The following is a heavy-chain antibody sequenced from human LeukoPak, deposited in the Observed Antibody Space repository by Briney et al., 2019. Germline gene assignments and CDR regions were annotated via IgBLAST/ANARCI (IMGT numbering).Heavy chain of an antibody. V-gene: IGHV3-21*01. D-gene: IGHD5-18*01. Sequence: GGSLRLSCAASSFTFSSSTMNWVRQAPGKGLEWVSSISSSSTYINYADSVKGRFTISRDNARNSLYLQMNSLRAEDTAVYYCARDRGPGYSYGVLDYWGQGTLVTVSS. CDR3: ARDRGPGYSYGVLDY. J-gene: IGHJ4*02. CDR1: SFTFSSST. CDR2: ISSSSTYI.